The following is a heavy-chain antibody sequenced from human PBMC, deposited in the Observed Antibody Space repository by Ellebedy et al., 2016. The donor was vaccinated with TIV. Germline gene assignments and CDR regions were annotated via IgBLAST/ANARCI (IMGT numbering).Heavy chain of an antibody. D-gene: IGHD4-17*01. CDR1: GFSFRSYW. J-gene: IGHJ5*02. CDR3: ARRGSYGDYAVQVNSWSDR. Sequence: GGSLRLSCVASGFSFRSYWMSWVRQAPGKGLEWVANIYQDGSAQYYADSVKGRFTISRDNAKNSLFLQMNSLRVEDTAVYYCARRGSYGDYAVQVNSWSDRWGRGTLVSVSS. V-gene: IGHV3-7*01. CDR2: IYQDGSAQ.